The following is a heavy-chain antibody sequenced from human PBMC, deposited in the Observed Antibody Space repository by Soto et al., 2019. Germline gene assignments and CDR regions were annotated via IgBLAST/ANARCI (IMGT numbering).Heavy chain of an antibody. CDR2: IDPSDSYT. Sequence: PGESLKISCQGSGYTFTGHWISWVRQMPGKGLEWMGRIDPSDSYTDYSPTVQGHVTMSADKSINTAYLQWSSLQASDTAVYYWTRHTGYDSSLEYWGQGNLVTVSS. V-gene: IGHV5-10-1*01. J-gene: IGHJ4*02. CDR3: TRHTGYDSSLEY. D-gene: IGHD5-12*01. CDR1: GYTFTGHW.